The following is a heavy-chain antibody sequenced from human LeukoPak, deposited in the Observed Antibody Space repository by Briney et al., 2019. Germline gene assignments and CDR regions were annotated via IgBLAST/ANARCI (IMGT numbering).Heavy chain of an antibody. J-gene: IGHJ5*02. CDR2: IKQDGSEK. D-gene: IGHD6-13*01. Sequence: GGSLRLSCAASGFTFSSYWMSWVRQAPGKGLEWVANIKQDGSEKYYVDSVKGRFTISRDNAKNSLYLQMNSLRAEDTAVYYCARFGSSLGNWFDPWGQGTLVTVSS. V-gene: IGHV3-7*01. CDR1: GFTFSSYW. CDR3: ARFGSSLGNWFDP.